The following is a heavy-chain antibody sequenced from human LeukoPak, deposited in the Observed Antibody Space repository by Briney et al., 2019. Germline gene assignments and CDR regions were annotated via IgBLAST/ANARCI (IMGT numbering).Heavy chain of an antibody. V-gene: IGHV1-69*05. CDR2: IIPIFGTA. CDR1: GGTFSSYA. Sequence: SVKVSCKASGGTFSSYAISWVRQAPGQGLEWMGGIIPIFGTANYAQKCQGRVTITTDESTRTAYMELSSLRSEDTAVYYCARGYCSSTSCYSMDHWFDPWGQGTLVTVSS. J-gene: IGHJ5*02. CDR3: ARGYCSSTSCYSMDHWFDP. D-gene: IGHD2-2*02.